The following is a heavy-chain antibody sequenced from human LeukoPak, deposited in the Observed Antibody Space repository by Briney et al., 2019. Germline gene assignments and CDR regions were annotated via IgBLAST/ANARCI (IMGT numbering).Heavy chain of an antibody. CDR2: INHSGST. J-gene: IGHJ4*02. CDR3: ARERGRTVTIDY. CDR1: GGSFSGYY. V-gene: IGHV4-34*01. Sequence: SETLSLTCAVYGGSFSGYYWSWIRPPPGKGLEWIGEINHSGSTNYNPSLKSRVTISVDTSKNQFSLKLSSVTAADTAVYYCARERGRTVTIDYWGQGTLVTVSS. D-gene: IGHD4-17*01.